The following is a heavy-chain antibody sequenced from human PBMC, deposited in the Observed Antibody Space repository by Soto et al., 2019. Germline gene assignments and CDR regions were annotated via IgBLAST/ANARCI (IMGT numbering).Heavy chain of an antibody. V-gene: IGHV1-2*02. CDR3: ASGGGVGVAGSAAFDM. D-gene: IGHD3-3*01. Sequence: QLHLVQSGAVVKKPGASVTVSCSASGYPVTAYYMHWVRQAPGRGLEWMGGINPATGAAKYTQTCQGRATMARDPSTSTVFMELSGLTSEDTALFSCASGGGVGVAGSAAFDMWGQGTLVTVSS. J-gene: IGHJ3*02. CDR1: GYPVTAYY. CDR2: INPATGAA.